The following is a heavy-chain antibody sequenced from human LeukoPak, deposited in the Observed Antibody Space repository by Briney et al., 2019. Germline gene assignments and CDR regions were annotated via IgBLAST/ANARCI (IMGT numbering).Heavy chain of an antibody. D-gene: IGHD6-13*01. Sequence: GGSLRLSCAASGFTVSSNYMSWVRQAPGKGLEWVSVIYSGGSTYYADSVKGRFTISRDNSKNMLYLQMNSLRAEDTAVYYRARDLRAAGTCLDYWGQGTLVTVSS. J-gene: IGHJ4*02. CDR2: IYSGGST. V-gene: IGHV3-66*01. CDR1: GFTVSSNY. CDR3: ARDLRAAGTCLDY.